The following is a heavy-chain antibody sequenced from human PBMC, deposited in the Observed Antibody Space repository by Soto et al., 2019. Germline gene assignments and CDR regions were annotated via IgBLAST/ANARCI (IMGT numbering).Heavy chain of an antibody. J-gene: IGHJ4*02. CDR3: AKDGAICTNGVCYRGGFDY. D-gene: IGHD2-8*01. CDR2: ISGSGGST. V-gene: IGHV3-23*01. CDR1: GFTFSSYA. Sequence: EVQLLESGGGLVQPGGSLGLSCAASGFTFSSYAMSWVRQAPGKGLEWVSAISGSGGSTYYADSVKGRFTISRDNSKNTLYLQMNSLRAEDTAVYYCAKDGAICTNGVCYRGGFDYWGQGTLVTVSS.